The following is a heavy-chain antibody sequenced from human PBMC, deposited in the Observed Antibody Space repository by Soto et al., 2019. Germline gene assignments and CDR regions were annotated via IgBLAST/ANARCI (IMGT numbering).Heavy chain of an antibody. Sequence: QVQLVESGGGLVQPGRSLKLSCAASGFTFSTYGMHWVRQSPGKGLEWVAVISYDGSNQYYRDSVMDSFTISRDNSRNTGYLHINRLREEDTGVYYCAKDEGRFLIYFFNFSVNAWGRGTTVTGS. CDR2: ISYDGSNQ. CDR1: GFTFSTYG. CDR3: AKDEGRFLIYFFNFSVNA. V-gene: IGHV3-30*18. D-gene: IGHD3-3*01. J-gene: IGHJ6*02.